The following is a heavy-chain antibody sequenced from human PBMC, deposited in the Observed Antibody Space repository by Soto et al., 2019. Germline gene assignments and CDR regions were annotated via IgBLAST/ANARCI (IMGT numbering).Heavy chain of an antibody. CDR1: GGSISSGDYY. D-gene: IGHD6-13*01. CDR2: IYYSGST. V-gene: IGHV4-30-4*01. CDR3: ASRHSSPYFDY. J-gene: IGHJ4*02. Sequence: QVQLQESGPGLVKPSQTLSLTCTVSGGSISSGDYYWSWIRQPPGKGLEWIGSIYYSGSTYYNPSRKSRVTISVDTSKNQFPLKLNSVTAADTAVYYCASRHSSPYFDYWGQGTLVTVSS.